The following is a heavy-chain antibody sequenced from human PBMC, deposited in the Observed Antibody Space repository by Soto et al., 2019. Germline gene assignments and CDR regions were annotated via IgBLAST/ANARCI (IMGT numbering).Heavy chain of an antibody. D-gene: IGHD3-9*01. Sequence: QVQLVQSGAEVKKPGASVKVSCKASGYTFTSYAMHWVRQAPGQRLEWMGWINAGNGNTKYSQKFQGRVTITRDTSASTAHIELSSLRSEDTAVYYCARARILTGYTDWGQGTLVTVSS. CDR1: GYTFTSYA. CDR2: INAGNGNT. CDR3: ARARILTGYTD. V-gene: IGHV1-3*01. J-gene: IGHJ4*02.